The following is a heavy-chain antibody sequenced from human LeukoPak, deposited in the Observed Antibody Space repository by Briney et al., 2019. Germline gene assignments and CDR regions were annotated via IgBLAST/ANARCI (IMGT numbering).Heavy chain of an antibody. Sequence: PSETLSLTCTVSGNSISSGYYWDWIRQPPGKGLQWIGSVYHSGSTYYNPSLKSRVTISVDTSKNQFSLKLSSVTAADTAVYYCARDLPSMGAVNAFDIWGQGTMVTVSS. D-gene: IGHD1-26*01. CDR1: GNSISSGYY. CDR2: VYHSGST. J-gene: IGHJ3*02. CDR3: ARDLPSMGAVNAFDI. V-gene: IGHV4-38-2*02.